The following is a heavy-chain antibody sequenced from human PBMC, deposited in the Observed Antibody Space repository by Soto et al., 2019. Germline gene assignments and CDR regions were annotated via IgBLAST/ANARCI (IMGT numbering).Heavy chain of an antibody. Sequence: ETLSLTCAVYGGSFSGYYWSWIRQPPGKGLEWIGEINHSGSTNYNPSLKSRVTISVDTSKNQFSLKLSSVTAADTAVYYCARGAKGKVGATLPYYYYGMDVWGQGTTVTVSS. V-gene: IGHV4-34*01. D-gene: IGHD1-26*01. CDR3: ARGAKGKVGATLPYYYYGMDV. CDR1: GGSFSGYY. J-gene: IGHJ6*02. CDR2: INHSGST.